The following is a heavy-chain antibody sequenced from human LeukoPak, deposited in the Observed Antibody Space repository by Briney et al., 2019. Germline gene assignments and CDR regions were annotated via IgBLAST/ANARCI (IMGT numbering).Heavy chain of an antibody. D-gene: IGHD3-10*01. Sequence: ASVKVSCKASGYTLTDFYMLWVRQAPGQGPEWMGWINPNSGGTDYAQKFQGRVTMTRDTSTSTAYMELSRLRSDDTAVYHCARGHGSYYYYMDVWGKGTTVTVSS. CDR1: GYTLTDFY. CDR2: INPNSGGT. V-gene: IGHV1-2*02. J-gene: IGHJ6*03. CDR3: ARGHGSYYYYMDV.